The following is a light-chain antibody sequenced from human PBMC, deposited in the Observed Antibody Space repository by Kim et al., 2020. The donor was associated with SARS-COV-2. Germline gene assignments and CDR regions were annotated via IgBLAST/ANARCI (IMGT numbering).Light chain of an antibody. J-gene: IGLJ2*01. V-gene: IGLV3-19*01. CDR1: RLRNYF. CDR2: ADN. Sequence: SSELTQDPAVSVALGQTARITCQGDRLRNYFPSWYQQKPGQAPVLVIYADNIRPSGIPDRFSGSYSGDTASLTITGAQAGDEADYYCNCRDHTGNRLVFG. CDR3: NCRDHTGNRLV.